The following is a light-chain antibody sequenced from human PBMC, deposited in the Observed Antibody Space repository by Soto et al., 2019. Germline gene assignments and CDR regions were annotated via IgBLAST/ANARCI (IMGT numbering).Light chain of an antibody. CDR3: CSYAGDTPYV. V-gene: IGLV2-11*01. J-gene: IGLJ1*01. CDR2: DVT. Sequence: QSALTRPRSVSGSPGQSLTISCTGTNRAVGAYNYVSWYQQHPVKATKLIIYDVTKRPSGVPARFSGSKSGNKATLTVSGLQAEDEADYYCCSYAGDTPYVFGAGTKLTVL. CDR1: NRAVGAYNY.